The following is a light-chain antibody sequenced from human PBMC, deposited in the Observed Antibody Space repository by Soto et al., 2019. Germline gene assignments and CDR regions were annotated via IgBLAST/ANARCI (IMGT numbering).Light chain of an antibody. CDR1: QLFSSN. J-gene: IGKJ5*01. CDR3: QQYDDWPRT. CDR2: GAS. Sequence: EIVLLQAXATLSFSPSEXXXXXXXESQLFSSNLAWYQQTXGQAPRLLIYGASXRANGVPARFSGSESGTEFTLTISSLQSEDLGVYYCQQYDDWPRTFGHRTRMEI. V-gene: IGKV3-15*01.